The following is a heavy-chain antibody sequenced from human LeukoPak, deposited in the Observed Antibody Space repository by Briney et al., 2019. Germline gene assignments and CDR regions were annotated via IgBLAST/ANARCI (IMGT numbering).Heavy chain of an antibody. CDR2: ISSSSNKI. CDR1: GFTFSGYS. D-gene: IGHD3-3*01. CDR3: ARSDLRFLELLDY. V-gene: IGHV3-48*02. Sequence: PGGSLRLSCAASGFTFSGYSMNWVRQAPGKGLEWVSYISSSSNKIYYADSVKGQFITSRDNAKNSLYLQMNSLRDEDTAVYYCARSDLRFLELLDYWGQGTLVTVSS. J-gene: IGHJ4*02.